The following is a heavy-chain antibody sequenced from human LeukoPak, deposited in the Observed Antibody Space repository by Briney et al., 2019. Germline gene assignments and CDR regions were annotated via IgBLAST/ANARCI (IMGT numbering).Heavy chain of an antibody. D-gene: IGHD2-15*01. CDR3: ARDGGLHTNFDY. V-gene: IGHV3-7*01. CDR1: GFTFRNYW. J-gene: IGHJ4*02. Sequence: GRSLRLSCAASGFTFRNYWMAWVRQAPGKGLEWVANTKPDGTAEYYADSVRGRFTTSRDNANNFLYLQMNSLRGEDTAVYYCARDGGLHTNFDYWGQGTLVTVSS. CDR2: TKPDGTAE.